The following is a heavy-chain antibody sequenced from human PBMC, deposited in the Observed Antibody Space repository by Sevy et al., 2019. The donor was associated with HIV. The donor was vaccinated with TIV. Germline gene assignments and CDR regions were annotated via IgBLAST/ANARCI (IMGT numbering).Heavy chain of an antibody. V-gene: IGHV3-30*04. CDR2: ISYDGRNK. J-gene: IGHJ3*02. D-gene: IGHD6-13*01. CDR1: GFTFSSYA. CDR3: ARGGLGAAAAGGAFDI. Sequence: GGSLRLSCAASGFTFSSYAMHWVRQAPGKGLEWVTVISYDGRNKYYTDSVKGRFTISRDNSKNTLYLQMNSLKPEETAVYFCARGGLGAAAAGGAFDIWGQGTMVTVSS.